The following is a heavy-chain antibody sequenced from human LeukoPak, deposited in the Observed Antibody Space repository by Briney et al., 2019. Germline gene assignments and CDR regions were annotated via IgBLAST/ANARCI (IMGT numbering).Heavy chain of an antibody. CDR2: IYYSGST. D-gene: IGHD4-17*01. J-gene: IGHJ5*02. CDR1: GGSISSSSYY. Sequence: SETLSLTCTVSGGSISSSSYYWGWIRQPPGKGLEWIGYIYYSGSTNYNPSLKSRVTISVDTSKNQFSLKLSSVTAADTAVYYCARDGADYGDYWNWFDPWGQGTLVTVSS. V-gene: IGHV4-61*01. CDR3: ARDGADYGDYWNWFDP.